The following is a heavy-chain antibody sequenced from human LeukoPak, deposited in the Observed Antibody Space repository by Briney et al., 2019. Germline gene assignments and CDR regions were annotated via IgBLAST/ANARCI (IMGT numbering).Heavy chain of an antibody. CDR1: GLTFSSYT. CDR3: ARETILTPNYFYYGMDV. D-gene: IGHD4-11*01. Sequence: GGSLRLSCAASGLTFSSYTMNWVRQAPGQGLEWVSSISSTSNNIYYADSVKGRFTISRDNVKNSLYLQMNSLRDEDTAVYYCARETILTPNYFYYGMDVWGQGTTVTVSS. CDR2: ISSTSNNI. J-gene: IGHJ6*02. V-gene: IGHV3-48*02.